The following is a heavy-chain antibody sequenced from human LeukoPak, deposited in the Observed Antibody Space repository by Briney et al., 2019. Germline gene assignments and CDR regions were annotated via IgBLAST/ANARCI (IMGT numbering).Heavy chain of an antibody. CDR2: ISPSGGST. Sequence: ASVKVSCKAFGYTFTSNYMHWVRQAPGQGPEWMGVISPSGGSTTYAQKFQGRVTLTRDMSTSTDYLELSSLRSEDTAVYYCARDRGILLWFGDAFDIWGQGTMVTVSS. CDR3: ARDRGILLWFGDAFDI. D-gene: IGHD3-10*01. CDR1: GYTFTSNY. J-gene: IGHJ3*02. V-gene: IGHV1-46*01.